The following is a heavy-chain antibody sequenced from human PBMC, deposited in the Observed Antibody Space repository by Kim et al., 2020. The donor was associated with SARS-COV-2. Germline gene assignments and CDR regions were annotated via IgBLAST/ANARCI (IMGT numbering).Heavy chain of an antibody. V-gene: IGHV4-34*01. CDR2: INHSGST. CDR1: GGSFSGYY. J-gene: IGHJ5*02. Sequence: SETLSLTCAVYGGSFSGYYWSWIRQPPGKGLEWIGEINHSGSTNYNPSLKSRVTISVDTSKNQFSLKLSSVTAADTAVYYCARAAGKYYDFWSGYYNWFDPWGQGTLVTVSS. CDR3: ARAAGKYYDFWSGYYNWFDP. D-gene: IGHD3-3*01.